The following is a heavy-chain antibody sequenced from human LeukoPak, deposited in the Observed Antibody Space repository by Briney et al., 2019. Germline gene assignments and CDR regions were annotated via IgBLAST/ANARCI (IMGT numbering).Heavy chain of an antibody. CDR3: AREGSSGWVFDY. D-gene: IGHD6-19*01. J-gene: IGHJ4*02. CDR1: GVTVSSHY. CDR2: IYSGGFT. Sequence: GGSLRLSCAASGVTVSSHYMSWVRQAPGKGLGWVSLIYSGGFTFYADSLKGRFTISRDNSKNTLYLQMNRLRAEDTAVYYCAREGSSGWVFDYCGQGTLVTVSS. V-gene: IGHV3-66*01.